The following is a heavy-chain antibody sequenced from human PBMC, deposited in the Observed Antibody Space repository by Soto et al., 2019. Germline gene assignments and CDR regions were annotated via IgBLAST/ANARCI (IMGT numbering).Heavy chain of an antibody. J-gene: IGHJ4*02. CDR2: IYYSGST. CDR3: ARSVALFRIGGATPYFDY. CDR1: GGSISSYY. D-gene: IGHD1-26*01. V-gene: IGHV4-59*01. Sequence: QVQLQESGPGLVKPSETLSLTCTVSGGSISSYYWSWIRQPPGKGLEWIGYIYYSGSTNYNPSLKSRVTISVDTSNNQFSLKLSSVTAADTAVYYCARSVALFRIGGATPYFDYWGQGTLVTVSS.